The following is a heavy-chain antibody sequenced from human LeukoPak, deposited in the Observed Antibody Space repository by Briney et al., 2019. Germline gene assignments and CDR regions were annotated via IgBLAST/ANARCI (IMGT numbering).Heavy chain of an antibody. CDR3: AVPTIYGVGAFDV. CDR1: GITFEDYG. J-gene: IGHJ3*01. V-gene: IGHV3-43*02. Sequence: GGSLRLYCVASGITFEDYGIHWVRQAPGKGLEWVSLISGKGDKTYYVDSVKGRLTVSRDNSRNTLYLQMDSLRDEDTAFYYCAVPTIYGVGAFDVWGQGTMLMVSS. D-gene: IGHD2/OR15-2a*01. CDR2: ISGKGDKT.